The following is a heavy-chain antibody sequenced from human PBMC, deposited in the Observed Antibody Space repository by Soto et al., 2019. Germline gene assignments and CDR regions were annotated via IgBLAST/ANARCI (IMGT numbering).Heavy chain of an antibody. Sequence: QVQLVQSGAEVKKPGSSVKVSCKASGGTFGSYAISWVRQAPGQGLEWMGGIIPIPGTANYAQKFQGRDTIAADESTSTAYMELSSPRSEDTAVYYCARSQGSSTSLEIYYYYYYGMDVWGQGTTVTVSS. CDR1: GGTFGSYA. J-gene: IGHJ6*02. CDR3: ARSQGSSTSLEIYYYYYYGMDV. CDR2: IIPIPGTA. V-gene: IGHV1-69*01. D-gene: IGHD2-2*01.